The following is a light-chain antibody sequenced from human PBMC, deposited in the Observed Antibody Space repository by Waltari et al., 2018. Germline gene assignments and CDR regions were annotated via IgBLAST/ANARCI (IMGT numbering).Light chain of an antibody. CDR3: LQYSNYSWT. Sequence: DVQLTQSPSTLSASVGDRVTITCRASQSISSWLAWYQKKPGQAPQVLIYKAGTLQSGVPSRFSGSGSGTEFTLTIDSLQPDDVATYYCLQYSNYSWTFGQGTKVEIK. V-gene: IGKV1-5*03. CDR2: KAG. CDR1: QSISSW. J-gene: IGKJ1*01.